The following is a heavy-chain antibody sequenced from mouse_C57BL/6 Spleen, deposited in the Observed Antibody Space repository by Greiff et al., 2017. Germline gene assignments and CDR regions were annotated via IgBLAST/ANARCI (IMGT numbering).Heavy chain of an antibody. J-gene: IGHJ3*01. CDR3: ARHGREAWFAY. CDR1: GYSITSGYY. D-gene: IGHD1-2*01. CDR2: ISYDGSN. Sequence: DVHLVESGPGLVKPSQSLSLTCSVTGYSITSGYYWNWIRQFPGNKLEWMGYISYDGSNNYNPSLKNRISITRDTSKNPFCLKLKSVTAEDTATYCCARHGREAWFAYWGQGTLVTVSA. V-gene: IGHV3-6*01.